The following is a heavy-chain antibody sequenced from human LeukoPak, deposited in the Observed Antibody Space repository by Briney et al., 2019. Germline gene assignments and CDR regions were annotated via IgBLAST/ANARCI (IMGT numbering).Heavy chain of an antibody. CDR3: ARLRGGAQLWEN. V-gene: IGHV4-39*01. CDR1: GGSLNIHSIC. D-gene: IGHD5-18*01. CDR2: ICSGPTT. Sequence: SETLPLTCSVSGGSLNIHSICWGWIRQPPGLGLEWIATICSGPTTYYNPSLRSRVTLSADTSKNQLSLMLTSMTALDTAVYYCARLRGGAQLWENWGQGTRVTVSS. J-gene: IGHJ4*02.